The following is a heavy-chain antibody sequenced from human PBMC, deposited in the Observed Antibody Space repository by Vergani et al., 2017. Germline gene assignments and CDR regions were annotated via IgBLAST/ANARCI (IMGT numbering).Heavy chain of an antibody. Sequence: EVQLLESGGGLVQPGGSLRLSCAASGFTFSSCAMSWVRQAPGKGLEWVSAISGSGGSTYYGDSVKGRFTIPRDNSKNTLSLQMNSLRAEDTAVYYCSKTVVVAAHGRKFGYWGQGTLVTVSS. J-gene: IGHJ4*02. V-gene: IGHV3-23*01. D-gene: IGHD2-15*01. CDR1: GFTFSSCA. CDR2: ISGSGGST. CDR3: SKTVVVAAHGRKFGY.